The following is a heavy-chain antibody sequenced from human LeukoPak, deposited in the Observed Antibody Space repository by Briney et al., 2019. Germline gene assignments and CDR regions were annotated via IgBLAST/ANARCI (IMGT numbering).Heavy chain of an antibody. J-gene: IGHJ6*03. CDR2: IIPIFGTA. V-gene: IGHV1-69*05. D-gene: IGHD3-22*01. Sequence: GASVRVSCKASGGTFSSYAISLVRQAPGQGLEWMGGIIPIFGTANYAQKFQGRVTITTDESTSTAYMELSSLRSEDTAVYYCATVAYYDSSGYSRYYYYYMDVWGKGTTVTVSS. CDR1: GGTFSSYA. CDR3: ATVAYYDSSGYSRYYYYYMDV.